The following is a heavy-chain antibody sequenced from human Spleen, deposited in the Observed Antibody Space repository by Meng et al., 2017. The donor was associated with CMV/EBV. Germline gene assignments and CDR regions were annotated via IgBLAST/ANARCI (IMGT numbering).Heavy chain of an antibody. CDR2: IYSGGTT. Sequence: GGSLRLSCAASGFTVSSYFMTWVRLAPGKGLEWLSVIYSGGTTYYADSVKGRFTISRDNSKNSLYLQMNSLRSEDTAVYYCARDFGSHLAAPPDWFDPWGQGTLVTVSS. D-gene: IGHD3-10*01. CDR1: GFTVSSYF. J-gene: IGHJ5*02. V-gene: IGHV3-66*02. CDR3: ARDFGSHLAAPPDWFDP.